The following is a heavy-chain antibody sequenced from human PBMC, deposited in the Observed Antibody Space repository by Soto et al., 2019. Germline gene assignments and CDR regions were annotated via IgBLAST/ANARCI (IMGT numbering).Heavy chain of an antibody. CDR3: AKDQVPYYYGSSCYDAFEI. D-gene: IGHD3-22*01. CDR2: ISGSGGST. V-gene: IGHV3-23*01. J-gene: IGHJ3*02. CDR1: GFTFSSYA. Sequence: EVQLLESGGGLVQPGGSLRLSCAASGFTFSSYAMSWVRQAPGKGLEWVSAISGSGGSTYYADSVKGRFTISRDNSKNSLYLHMNSLRDEDTAVYYCAKDQVPYYYGSSCYDAFEIWGQGTSVTVS.